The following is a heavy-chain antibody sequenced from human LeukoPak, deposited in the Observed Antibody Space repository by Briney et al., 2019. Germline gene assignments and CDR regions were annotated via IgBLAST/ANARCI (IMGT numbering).Heavy chain of an antibody. D-gene: IGHD2/OR15-2a*01. CDR3: ARENMFTTYVSRNYHFDY. Sequence: GGSLRLSCAASGFTFSDSSMHWVRQAPGKGLEWVSSLSSGGRYIYYADSVKGRFTVSRDNAKNSLYLQMNWMRAEDAAVYYCARENMFTTYVSRNYHFDYWGQGTLVTVSS. J-gene: IGHJ4*02. CDR1: GFTFSDSS. V-gene: IGHV3-21*01. CDR2: LSSGGRYI.